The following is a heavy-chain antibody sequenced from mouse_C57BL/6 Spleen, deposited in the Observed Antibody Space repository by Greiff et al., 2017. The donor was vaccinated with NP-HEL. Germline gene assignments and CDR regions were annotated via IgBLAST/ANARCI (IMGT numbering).Heavy chain of an antibody. CDR1: GYAFSSSW. J-gene: IGHJ2*01. CDR3: ARGGYYGSLYYFDY. V-gene: IGHV1-82*01. Sequence: QVQLKESGPELVKPGASVKISCKASGYAFSSSWMNWVKQRPGKGLEWIGRIYPGDGDTNYNGKFKGKATLTADKSSSTAYMQLSSLTSEDSAVYFCARGGYYGSLYYFDYWGQGTTLTVSS. D-gene: IGHD1-1*01. CDR2: IYPGDGDT.